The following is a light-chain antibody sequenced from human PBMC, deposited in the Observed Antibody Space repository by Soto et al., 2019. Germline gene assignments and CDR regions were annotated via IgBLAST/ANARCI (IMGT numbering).Light chain of an antibody. J-gene: IGLJ2*01. V-gene: IGLV2-8*01. Sequence: QSALTQPPSASGSPGQSVTISCTGSSSDVGAYNYASWYQQHPGKAPKLIIYEVNMRPSGVPDRFSGSKSGNTASLTVSGLQAEDEADYYCSSYAGSHNLVFGGGTKVTVL. CDR1: SSDVGAYNY. CDR3: SSYAGSHNLV. CDR2: EVN.